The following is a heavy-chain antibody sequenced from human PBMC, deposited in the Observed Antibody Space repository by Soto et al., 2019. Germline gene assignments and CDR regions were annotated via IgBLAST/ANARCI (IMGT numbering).Heavy chain of an antibody. Sequence: GGSLRLSCAASGFTFSSYYMNWIRQAPGKGLEWVSYIGSSDSTIYYADSVKGRFTVSRDNAKNSLCLQMNSLRDEDTAVYYCVGGGWGSPFDYWGQGTLVTVSS. D-gene: IGHD2-21*01. CDR2: IGSSDSTI. CDR1: GFTFSSYY. V-gene: IGHV3-48*02. J-gene: IGHJ4*02. CDR3: VGGGWGSPFDY.